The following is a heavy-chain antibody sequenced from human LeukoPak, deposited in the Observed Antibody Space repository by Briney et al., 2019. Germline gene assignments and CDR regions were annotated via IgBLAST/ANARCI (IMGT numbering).Heavy chain of an antibody. J-gene: IGHJ3*02. D-gene: IGHD3-10*01. Sequence: GESLRLSCAASGFTFGSYSMNWVRQAPGKGLGWVSSISSSSSYIYYADSVKGRFTISRDNAKNSLYLQMNSLRAEDTAVYYCARDTERGWRGDASDIWGQGTMVTVSS. CDR2: ISSSSSYI. V-gene: IGHV3-21*01. CDR3: ARDTERGWRGDASDI. CDR1: GFTFGSYS.